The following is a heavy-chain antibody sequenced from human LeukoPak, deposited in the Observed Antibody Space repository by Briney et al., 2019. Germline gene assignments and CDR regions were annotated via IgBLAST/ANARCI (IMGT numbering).Heavy chain of an antibody. J-gene: IGHJ4*02. CDR1: GGSISSSNW. CDR2: IYHSGRT. D-gene: IGHD6-13*01. Sequence: SGTLSLTCAVSGGSISSSNWWSWVRQPPGKGLEWIGEIYHSGRTNYNPSLKSRVTISVDKSKNQFSLKLSSVTAADTAVYYCASDFGSSWTRGDYWGQGTLVTVSS. V-gene: IGHV4-4*02. CDR3: ASDFGSSWTRGDY.